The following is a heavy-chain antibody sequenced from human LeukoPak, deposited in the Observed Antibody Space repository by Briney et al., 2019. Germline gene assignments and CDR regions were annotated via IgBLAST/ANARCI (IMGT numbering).Heavy chain of an antibody. D-gene: IGHD3-22*01. CDR1: GGSFSGYY. Sequence: PSETLSLTCAVYGGSFSGYYWSWIRQPPGKGLEWIGEINHSGSTNYNPSLKSRVTISVDTSKNQFSLKLSSVTAADTAVYYCAKVSTDSSGSLPDYWGQGTLVTVSS. V-gene: IGHV4-34*01. CDR3: AKVSTDSSGSLPDY. J-gene: IGHJ4*02. CDR2: INHSGST.